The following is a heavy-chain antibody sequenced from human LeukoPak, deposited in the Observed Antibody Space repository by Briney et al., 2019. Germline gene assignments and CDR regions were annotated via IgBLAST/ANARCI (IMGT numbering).Heavy chain of an antibody. Sequence: PGGSLRLSCAASGFTFGSYAMNWVRQAPGKGLEWVSYISTSGSSIYYADSVKGRFTMSRDNAKNSLFLEMNSLGAEDTAVYYCARDRSGWYYFDYWGQGVLVTVSS. J-gene: IGHJ4*02. CDR2: ISTSGSSI. D-gene: IGHD6-19*01. CDR1: GFTFGSYA. CDR3: ARDRSGWYYFDY. V-gene: IGHV3-48*03.